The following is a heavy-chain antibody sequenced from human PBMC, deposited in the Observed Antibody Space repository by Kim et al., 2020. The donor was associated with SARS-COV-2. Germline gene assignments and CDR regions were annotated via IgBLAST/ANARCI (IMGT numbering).Heavy chain of an antibody. V-gene: IGHV3-33*06. D-gene: IGHD4-17*01. J-gene: IGHJ6*02. CDR1: GFIFSSYA. CDR3: AKKYGDYAYGLDV. Sequence: GGSLRLSCAASGFIFSSYAMHWVRQTPGRGLEWVAAIWYDGTNKYYADSVKGRFTISRDNSKNTLFLQMNNLRAEDTAVYHCAKKYGDYAYGLDVWGQGTTVTVSS. CDR2: IWYDGTNK.